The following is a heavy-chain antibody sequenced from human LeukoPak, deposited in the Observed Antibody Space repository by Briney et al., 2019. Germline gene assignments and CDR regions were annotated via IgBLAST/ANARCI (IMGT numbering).Heavy chain of an antibody. Sequence: GWSLRLSCAASEFKFSSYAMSWVRQAPGKGREWVSYIIGTGVRAYYADSVKGRFTISRDNSKNTVYLEMNSLRVEDTAVYFCTGEAALEAFDIWGQGTMVTVSP. D-gene: IGHD6-6*01. V-gene: IGHV3-23*01. CDR3: TGEAALEAFDI. CDR1: EFKFSSYA. CDR2: IIGTGVRA. J-gene: IGHJ3*02.